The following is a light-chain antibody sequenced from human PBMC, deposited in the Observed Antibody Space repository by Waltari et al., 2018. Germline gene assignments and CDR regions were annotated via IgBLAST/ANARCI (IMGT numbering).Light chain of an antibody. CDR1: KLGSRS. J-gene: IGLJ3*02. CDR2: DES. V-gene: IGLV3-21*04. Sequence: SNVLTQPPSVSAAPGETARITCGGNKLGSRSVHWYQQRPGQAPVLVIYDESDRPSGIPERFSGSKSGNTATLIINRVEAGDEADYHCQVWNSVGDHLSGVFGGGTKLTV. CDR3: QVWNSVGDHLSGV.